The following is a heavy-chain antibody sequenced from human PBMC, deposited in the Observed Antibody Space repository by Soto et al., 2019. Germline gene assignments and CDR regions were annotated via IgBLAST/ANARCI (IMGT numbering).Heavy chain of an antibody. D-gene: IGHD2-8*01. CDR3: AKGRYCTNGVCYTRYFQH. CDR2: ISYDGSNK. CDR1: GFTFSSYA. V-gene: IGHV3-30-3*01. Sequence: GGSLRLSCAASGFTFSSYAMHWVRQAPGKGLEWVAVISYDGSNKYYADSVKGRFTISRDNSKNTLYLQMNSLRAEDTAVYYCAKGRYCTNGVCYTRYFQHWGQGTLVTVSS. J-gene: IGHJ1*01.